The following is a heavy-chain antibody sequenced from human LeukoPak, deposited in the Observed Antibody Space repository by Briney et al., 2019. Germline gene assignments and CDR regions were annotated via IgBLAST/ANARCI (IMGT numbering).Heavy chain of an antibody. J-gene: IGHJ4*02. Sequence: SETLTLTCAVYGASFSGYYWSWIRQPLGKGLEWIGEVDHSGSTNYNPSLKSRVTISVDTSKNQFSLKLTSVTAADTAVYYCARQTAKRFDYWGQGTLVTVSS. D-gene: IGHD5-24*01. CDR1: GASFSGYY. CDR3: ARQTAKRFDY. V-gene: IGHV4-34*01. CDR2: VDHSGST.